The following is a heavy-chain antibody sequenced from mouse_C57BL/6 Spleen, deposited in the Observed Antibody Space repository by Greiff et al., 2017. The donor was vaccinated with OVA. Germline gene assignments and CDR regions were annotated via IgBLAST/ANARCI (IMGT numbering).Heavy chain of an antibody. V-gene: IGHV5-4*01. Sequence: EVQGVESGGGLVKPGGSLKLSCAASGFTFSSYAMSWVRQTPEKRLEWVATISDGGSYTYYPDNVKGRFTISRDNPKNNLYLQMSHLKSEDTAMYYCARDVGLGYWGQGTTLTVSS. J-gene: IGHJ2*01. CDR1: GFTFSSYA. CDR2: ISDGGSYT. CDR3: ARDVGLGY.